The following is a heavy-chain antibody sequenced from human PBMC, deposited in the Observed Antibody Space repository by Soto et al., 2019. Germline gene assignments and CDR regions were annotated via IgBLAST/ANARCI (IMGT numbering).Heavy chain of an antibody. V-gene: IGHV3-53*01. CDR1: GFTVSSNY. Sequence: EVQLVESGGGLIQPGGSLRLSCAASGFTVSSNYMSWVRQAPGKGLEWVSVIYSGGSTYYADSVKGRFTISRDNSKNRLQLQLTCLRAGDTAVYYCARDQGWYATWGQGTLVTVSS. D-gene: IGHD2-8*01. CDR3: ARDQGWYAT. CDR2: IYSGGST. J-gene: IGHJ5*02.